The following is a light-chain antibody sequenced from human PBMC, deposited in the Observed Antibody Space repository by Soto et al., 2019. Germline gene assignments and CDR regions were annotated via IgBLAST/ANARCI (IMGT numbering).Light chain of an antibody. CDR3: SSYAGSSSNSYV. CDR1: SSDVGDYNH. Sequence: QTVLTQTPSASGYPGQSVTISCTGTSSDVGDYNHVSWYQQHPGKAPKLMIYEVSKRPSGVPDRFSGSKSGNTASLTVSGLQAEDEADYYCSSYAGSSSNSYVFGTGTRSPS. J-gene: IGLJ1*01. V-gene: IGLV2-8*01. CDR2: EVS.